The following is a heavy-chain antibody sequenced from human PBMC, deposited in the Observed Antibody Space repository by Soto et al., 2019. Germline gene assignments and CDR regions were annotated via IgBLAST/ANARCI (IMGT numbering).Heavy chain of an antibody. Sequence: EVQLVESGGGLVQPGGSRRLSCQASGFTFSSYSMNWVRQAPGKGLGWVSYISSSSSTIYYADSVKGRFTISRDNAKNSLYLQMNSLRDEDTAVYYCARGGWDLPPYYYYYGMDVWGQGTTVTVSS. J-gene: IGHJ6*02. CDR3: ARGGWDLPPYYYYYGMDV. D-gene: IGHD1-26*01. CDR2: ISSSSSTI. CDR1: GFTFSSYS. V-gene: IGHV3-48*02.